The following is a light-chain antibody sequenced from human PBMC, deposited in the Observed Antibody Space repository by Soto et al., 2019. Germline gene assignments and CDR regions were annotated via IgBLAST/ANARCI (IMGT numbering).Light chain of an antibody. CDR1: SSNIANNY. V-gene: IGLV1-51*01. CDR2: DNN. Sequence: QSVLPQPPSVSAAPGQKVTISCSGRSSNIANNYVSWYQQLPGTAPKRLIYDNNKRPSGIPDRFSGSKSGTSATLGISGLQTGDEADYYCGTWDSSLSAYVFGTGTKVTVL. J-gene: IGLJ1*01. CDR3: GTWDSSLSAYV.